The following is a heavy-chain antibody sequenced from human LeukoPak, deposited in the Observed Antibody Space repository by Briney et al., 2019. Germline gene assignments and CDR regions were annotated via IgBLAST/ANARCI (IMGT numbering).Heavy chain of an antibody. CDR1: GGSIRSYY. CDR3: ARTYCSGGSCHFDH. CDR2: IFYSGTT. Sequence: PSETLSLTCTVSGGSIRSYYWSWIRQPPGKGLEWVGYIFYSGTTDSNPSLKSRVTISVDTSKNQFSLKLSSVTAADTAVYYCARTYCSGGSCHFDHWGQGTLVTVSS. D-gene: IGHD2-15*01. J-gene: IGHJ4*02. V-gene: IGHV4-59*08.